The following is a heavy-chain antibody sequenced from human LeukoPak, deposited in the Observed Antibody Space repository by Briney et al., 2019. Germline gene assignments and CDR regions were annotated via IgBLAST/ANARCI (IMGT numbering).Heavy chain of an antibody. J-gene: IGHJ4*02. CDR3: AKSPLDSATRGVFDY. CDR2: ISYDGSNK. V-gene: IGHV3-30*18. CDR1: GFTFSSYG. Sequence: GGSLRLSCAASGFTFSSYGMHWVRQAPGKGLEWVAVISYDGSNKYYADSVKGRFTISRDNSKNTLYLQMNSLRAEDTAVYYCAKSPLDSATRGVFDYWGQGTLVTVSS. D-gene: IGHD3-16*01.